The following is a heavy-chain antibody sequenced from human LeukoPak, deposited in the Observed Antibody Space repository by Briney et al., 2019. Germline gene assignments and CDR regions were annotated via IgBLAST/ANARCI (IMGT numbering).Heavy chain of an antibody. CDR3: ASEPPSWSDY. Sequence: GGSLRLSYAASGFTFSSYSMNWVRQAPGKGLEWVSSISSSSSYIYYADSVKGRFTISRDNAKNSLYLQMNSLRAEDTAVYYCASEPPSWSDYWGQGTLVTVSS. CDR2: ISSSSSYI. D-gene: IGHD2-2*01. CDR1: GFTFSSYS. J-gene: IGHJ4*02. V-gene: IGHV3-21*01.